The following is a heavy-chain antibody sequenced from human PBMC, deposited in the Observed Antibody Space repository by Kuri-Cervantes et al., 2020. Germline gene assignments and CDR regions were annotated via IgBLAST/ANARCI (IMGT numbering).Heavy chain of an antibody. Sequence: GGSLRLSCAASGFTFSDYYLTWIRQAPGKGLEWVSYISSSGGTRYYADSVKGRFTISRDNAKNSLYLQMNSLRAEDTAVYYCAKDLGGASDRGYFDYWGQGTLVTVSS. D-gene: IGHD3-3*01. V-gene: IGHV3-11*04. J-gene: IGHJ4*02. CDR1: GFTFSDYY. CDR3: AKDLGGASDRGYFDY. CDR2: ISSSGGTR.